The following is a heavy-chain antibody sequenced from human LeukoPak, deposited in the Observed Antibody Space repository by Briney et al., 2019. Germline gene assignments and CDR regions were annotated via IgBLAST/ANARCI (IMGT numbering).Heavy chain of an antibody. Sequence: ASVKVSCKASGGTFSSYAISWVRQAPGQGLEWMGGIIPIFGTANYAQKFQGRVTITADEPTSTAYMELSSLRSEDTAVYYCARARMVRGGNNWFDPWGQGTLVTVSS. D-gene: IGHD3-10*01. CDR1: GGTFSSYA. CDR2: IIPIFGTA. V-gene: IGHV1-69*01. J-gene: IGHJ5*02. CDR3: ARARMVRGGNNWFDP.